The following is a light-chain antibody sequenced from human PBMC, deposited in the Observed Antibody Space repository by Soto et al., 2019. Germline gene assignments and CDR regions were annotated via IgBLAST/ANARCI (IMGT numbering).Light chain of an antibody. J-gene: IGLJ1*01. CDR1: SSDVGGYKF. V-gene: IGLV2-14*01. Sequence: QSALTQPASVSGSPGQSITISCTGTSSDVGGYKFVSWYQQHPGKVPKLLIYEVTNRPSGVSNRFSASKSGNTASLTISGRQAEDEADYYCSSYAGSSPLYVFGTGTKVTVL. CDR3: SSYAGSSPLYV. CDR2: EVT.